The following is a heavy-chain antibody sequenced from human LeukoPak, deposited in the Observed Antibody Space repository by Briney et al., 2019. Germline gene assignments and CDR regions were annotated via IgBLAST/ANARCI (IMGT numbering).Heavy chain of an antibody. CDR2: LVYDERN. J-gene: IGHJ4*02. Sequence: GRSLRLSCAASGFPFRSYGMHWVRQAPGKGLEWVARLVYDERNDYANSVKGRFTISRDNSKNMLYLQMDSLRVDDTAMYYCARDLSAAYDFWGQGILVTVSS. D-gene: IGHD2-21*01. CDR3: ARDLSAAYDF. V-gene: IGHV3-33*01. CDR1: GFPFRSYG.